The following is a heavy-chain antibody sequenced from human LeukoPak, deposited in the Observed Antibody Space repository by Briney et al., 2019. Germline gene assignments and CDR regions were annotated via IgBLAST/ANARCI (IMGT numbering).Heavy chain of an antibody. CDR1: GFTFSSYA. D-gene: IGHD6-13*01. CDR3: ARGYSNSWYTPDY. Sequence: PGGSLRLSCAASGFTFSSYAMSWVRQAPGKGLEWVSAIGGGGDYTYYADSVKGRLTISRDNSKNTLYLQMSSLRADDTAVYYCARGYSNSWYTPDYWGQGTLVTVSS. J-gene: IGHJ4*02. CDR2: IGGGGDYT. V-gene: IGHV3-23*01.